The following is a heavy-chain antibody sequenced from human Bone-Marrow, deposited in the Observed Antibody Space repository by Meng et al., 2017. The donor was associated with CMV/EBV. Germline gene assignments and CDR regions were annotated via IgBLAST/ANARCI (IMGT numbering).Heavy chain of an antibody. J-gene: IGHJ6*02. CDR3: ASNVVVPAAMGYYYYGMDV. Sequence: SETLSLTCTVSGASISGSNYYWGWIRQPPGKGLEWIASIYYSGSTYYNPSLKSRVTISVDTSKNQFSLKLSSVTAADTAVYYCASNVVVPAAMGYYYYGMDVWGQGTTVTVSS. CDR2: IYYSGST. D-gene: IGHD2-2*01. V-gene: IGHV4-39*07. CDR1: GASISGSNYY.